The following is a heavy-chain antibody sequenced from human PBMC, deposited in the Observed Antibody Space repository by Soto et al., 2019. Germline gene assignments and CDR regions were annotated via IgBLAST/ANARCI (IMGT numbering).Heavy chain of an antibody. J-gene: IGHJ3*02. D-gene: IGHD3-22*01. CDR2: IIPIYGTA. CDR3: AKGYYYDSSGYQALGAFDI. Sequence: SVKVSCKASGGTFSSDGFIWVRQAPGQGLEWMGAIIPIYGTANYAQKFQGRVTMTSNTSISTAYMELSSLRFEDTAVYYCAKGYYYDSSGYQALGAFDIWGQGTMVTVSS. V-gene: IGHV1-69*05. CDR1: GGTFSSDG.